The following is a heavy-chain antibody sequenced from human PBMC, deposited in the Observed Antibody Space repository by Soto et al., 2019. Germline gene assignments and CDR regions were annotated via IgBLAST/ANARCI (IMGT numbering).Heavy chain of an antibody. J-gene: IGHJ4*02. CDR3: ATMGRDGDEFDSFVQY. D-gene: IGHD3-10*01. V-gene: IGHV1-46*01. CDR1: GYKFTTYF. CDR2: IHPSGDT. Sequence: QVQLVQSGAELKKPGASVKVACKASGYKFTTYFIHWVRQAPGQGLEWMGMIHPSGDTGYAQKFRGRVTMTIDTSTTTAYMELRNLTSEDTAVYFCATMGRDGDEFDSFVQYWGQGSLVTVSS.